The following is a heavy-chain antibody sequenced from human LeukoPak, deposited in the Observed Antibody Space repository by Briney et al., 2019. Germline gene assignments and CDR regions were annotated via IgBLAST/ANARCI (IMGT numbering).Heavy chain of an antibody. D-gene: IGHD3-10*01. CDR2: ISSSSSYI. V-gene: IGHV3-21*01. CDR1: GFTFSSYS. CDR3: AKLSGYGSGNYYLSYYFDY. Sequence: PGGSLSLSRAASGFTFSSYSMNWVRQDPGNGLEWVSSISSSSSYIYYADSVKGRFNISRDNAKNSLYLQMNSLRAEDTAVYYCAKLSGYGSGNYYLSYYFDYWGQGTLVTVSS. J-gene: IGHJ4*02.